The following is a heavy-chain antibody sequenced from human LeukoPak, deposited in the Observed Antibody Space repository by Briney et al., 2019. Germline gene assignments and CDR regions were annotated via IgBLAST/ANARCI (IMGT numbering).Heavy chain of an antibody. CDR1: GGSISSGSYY. CDR3: ARGDYYMDV. V-gene: IGHV4-61*02. Sequence: SQTLSLTCTVSGGSISSGSYYWSWIRQPAVKGLEWIGRIYTSGSTDYNPSLKSRVTISVDASKNQFSLKLSSVTAADTAVYYCARGDYYMDVWGKGTTVTVSS. CDR2: IYTSGST. J-gene: IGHJ6*03.